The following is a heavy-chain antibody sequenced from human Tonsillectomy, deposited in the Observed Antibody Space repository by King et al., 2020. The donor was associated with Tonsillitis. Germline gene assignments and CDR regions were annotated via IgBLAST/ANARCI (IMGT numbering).Heavy chain of an antibody. CDR2: VIPLFGAP. V-gene: IGHV1-69*01. D-gene: IGHD4-11*01. Sequence: LQLVQSGAEVKKPGSSVKVSCKASGGTFSSFAISWMRQAPGQGLEWMGGVIPLFGAPNYAQKLQGRVTITADESTSTVYMELSSLTSEDTAVYYCAEGASSNYVGFYWGQGTPVTVSS. CDR1: GGTFSSFA. J-gene: IGHJ4*02. CDR3: AEGASSNYVGFY.